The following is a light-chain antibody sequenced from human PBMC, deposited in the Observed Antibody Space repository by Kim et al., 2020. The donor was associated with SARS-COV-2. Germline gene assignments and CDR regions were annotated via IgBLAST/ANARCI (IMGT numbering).Light chain of an antibody. CDR2: DVR. V-gene: IGLV2-14*03. J-gene: IGLJ1*01. CDR3: SSYATTGTV. Sequence: PGQSITISCTGTNSDVGGYNYVSWYQQDPGKAPKLMIYDVRERPSGVSDRFSGSKSGNTASLTISGLQPEDDSDYYCSSYATTGTVFGTGTKVTVL. CDR1: NSDVGGYNY.